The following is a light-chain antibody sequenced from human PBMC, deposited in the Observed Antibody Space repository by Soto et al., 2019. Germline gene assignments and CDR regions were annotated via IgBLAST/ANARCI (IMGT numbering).Light chain of an antibody. Sequence: QSVLTQPASISVSPGQSITISCTGTSSDVGVYNFVSWYQQHPGKAPKVLIYEVNKRPSGISNRFSGSKSGNTASLTVSGLQAEDEAYYFCCSYGGSSTYVFGSGTKVTVL. CDR3: CSYGGSSTYV. CDR2: EVN. CDR1: SSDVGVYNF. V-gene: IGLV2-23*02. J-gene: IGLJ1*01.